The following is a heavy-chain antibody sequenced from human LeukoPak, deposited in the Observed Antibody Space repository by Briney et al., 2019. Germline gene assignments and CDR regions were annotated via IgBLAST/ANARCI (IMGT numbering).Heavy chain of an antibody. CDR2: VYYSGNT. J-gene: IGHJ4*02. D-gene: IGHD3/OR15-3a*01. CDR1: GVSISSSNSY. V-gene: IGHV4-39*01. Sequence: SETLSLTCTVSGVSISSSNSYWGWIRQPPGKGLEWIGSVYYSGNTYYNASLKSQVSISIDTSKNQFSLKVTSVTAADTAMYYCARQTGSGLFILPGGQGTLVAVSS. CDR3: ARQTGSGLFILP.